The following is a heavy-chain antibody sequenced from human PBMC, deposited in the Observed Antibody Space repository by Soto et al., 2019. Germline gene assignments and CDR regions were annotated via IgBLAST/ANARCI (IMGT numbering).Heavy chain of an antibody. CDR2: VHISGHS. J-gene: IGHJ4*02. CDR1: GGSVRAPDW. Sequence: QVHLQESGPGLVAPSGTLSLTCTLSGGSVRAPDWWNWVRQSPDKGLEWIAEVHISGHSNYNPSLRSRVSVSIDSSKNQCYLKLNSVTAADTAVCYCARHPRDDYSYGGSGIFDYWGQGTLVTVSS. V-gene: IGHV4-4*02. D-gene: IGHD4-4*01. CDR3: ARHPRDDYSYGGSGIFDY.